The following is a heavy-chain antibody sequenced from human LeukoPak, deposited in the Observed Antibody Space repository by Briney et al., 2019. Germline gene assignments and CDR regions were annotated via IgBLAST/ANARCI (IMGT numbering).Heavy chain of an antibody. D-gene: IGHD6-13*01. J-gene: IGHJ4*02. CDR2: IWYDGSNK. Sequence: PGRSLRLSCAASGFTLSSYGMHWVRQAPGKGLECVAVIWYDGSNKYYADSVKGRFTISRDNSKNTLYLQMNSLRAEDTAVYYCAREGRAAAGPFDYWGQGTLVTVSS. CDR3: AREGRAAAGPFDY. V-gene: IGHV3-33*01. CDR1: GFTLSSYG.